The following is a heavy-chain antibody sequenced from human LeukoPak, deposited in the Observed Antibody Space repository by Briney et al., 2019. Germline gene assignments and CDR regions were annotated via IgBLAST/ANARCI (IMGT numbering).Heavy chain of an antibody. CDR1: GGSFSGYY. Sequence: SETLSLPFAVYGGSFSGYYWIWIRQPPANGLGWIVEINHSGVTNYNPSLKSQVPISIDTSKNQVSLQLSSVTAADTAVYYCARGGHGLGSWGQGTLVTVSS. CDR2: INHSGVT. V-gene: IGHV4-34*01. J-gene: IGHJ4*02. D-gene: IGHD1-14*01. CDR3: ARGGHGLGS.